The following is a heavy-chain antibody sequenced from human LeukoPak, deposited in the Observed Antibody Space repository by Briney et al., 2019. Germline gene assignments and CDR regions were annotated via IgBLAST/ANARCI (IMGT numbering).Heavy chain of an antibody. Sequence: SSVKLSCKASGATFSSYAISWVRQAPGQGLEWMGRIIPIFSTANYAQTFQGRVTITTDESTSTDYMELSSLRSEDTAVYYCARGQDKYYFDYWGQGTLVTVSS. CDR3: ARGQDKYYFDY. D-gene: IGHD2-15*01. J-gene: IGHJ4*02. V-gene: IGHV1-69*05. CDR1: GATFSSYA. CDR2: IIPIFSTA.